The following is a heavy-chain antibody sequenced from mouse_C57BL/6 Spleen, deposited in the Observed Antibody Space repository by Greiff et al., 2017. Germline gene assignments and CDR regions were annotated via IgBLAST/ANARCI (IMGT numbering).Heavy chain of an antibody. CDR3: ARSGTGTIYFDY. J-gene: IGHJ2*01. Sequence: QVQLQQPGAELVMPGASVKLSCKASGYTFTSSWMHWVKQRPGQGLEWIGEIDPSDSYTNYNQKFKGKSTLTVDKSSSTAYMQLSSLTSEDSAVYYCARSGTGTIYFDYWGQGTTLTVSS. CDR1: GYTFTSSW. D-gene: IGHD4-1*01. CDR2: IDPSDSYT. V-gene: IGHV1-69*01.